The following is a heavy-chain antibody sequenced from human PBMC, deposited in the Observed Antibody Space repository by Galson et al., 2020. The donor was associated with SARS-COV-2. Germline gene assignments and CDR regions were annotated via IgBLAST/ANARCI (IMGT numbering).Heavy chain of an antibody. CDR2: ISWNSGGI. CDR3: ALLGDGYNQGWYFDL. Sequence: GGSLTLSCAASGFTFDDYAMHWVRQAPGKGLEWVSGISWNSGGIGYADSVKGRVTISRDNAKNSLYLQMNSLRAEDTALYYCALLGDGYNQGWYFDLWGRGTLVAVSS. J-gene: IGHJ2*01. V-gene: IGHV3-9*01. CDR1: GFTFDDYA. D-gene: IGHD5-12*01.